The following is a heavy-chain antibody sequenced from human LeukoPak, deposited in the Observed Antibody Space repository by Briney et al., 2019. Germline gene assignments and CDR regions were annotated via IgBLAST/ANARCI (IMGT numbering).Heavy chain of an antibody. D-gene: IGHD3-10*01. CDR3: ATHQEGSYFES. V-gene: IGHV4-39*01. Sequence: SETLSLTCSVSNGSITTTRYYWAWIRQSPGKRLEWIGSVYYFGNAYYRPSLLSRATISIDTSKKRISLNLTSVTARDTAIYYCATHQEGSYFESWGQGTLVTVSS. CDR1: NGSITTTRYY. CDR2: VYYFGNA. J-gene: IGHJ4*02.